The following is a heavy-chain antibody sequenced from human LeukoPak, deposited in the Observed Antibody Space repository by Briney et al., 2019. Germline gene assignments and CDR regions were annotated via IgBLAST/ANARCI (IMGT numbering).Heavy chain of an antibody. J-gene: IGHJ4*02. V-gene: IGHV7-4-1*02. Sequence: ASVTVSFTASGFTLTNYAMNWVRQAPGQGLEWMGWINTNSGNPTYAQGFTGRFVFSVESSVSTTYLQISSLKAEDTAVYYCAKDVRRLGIASSGFDYWGQGSLVTVSS. CDR3: AKDVRRLGIASSGFDY. D-gene: IGHD6-13*01. CDR2: INTNSGNP. CDR1: GFTLTNYA.